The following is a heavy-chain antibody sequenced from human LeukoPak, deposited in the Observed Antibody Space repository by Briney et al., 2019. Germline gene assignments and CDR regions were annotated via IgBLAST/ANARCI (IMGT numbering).Heavy chain of an antibody. D-gene: IGHD4-17*01. CDR3: ARAGASTAVTTRFDY. J-gene: IGHJ4*02. V-gene: IGHV4-59*01. CDR2: IYYSGST. CDR1: GGSISSYY. Sequence: SETLSLTCNVSGGSISSYYWNWIRQPPGKGLEWIGYIYYSGSTNYNPSLKSRVTISVDTSKNQFSLKLSSVTAADTAVYYCARAGASTAVTTRFDYWGQGALVPVSS.